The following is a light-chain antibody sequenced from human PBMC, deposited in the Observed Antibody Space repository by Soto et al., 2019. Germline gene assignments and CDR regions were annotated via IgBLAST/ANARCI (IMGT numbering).Light chain of an antibody. J-gene: IGLJ2*01. CDR2: EVN. CDR1: SSDVGDYDY. CDR3: SSYAGSTNLV. Sequence: QSVLTQPPSTSGSPGQSVTISCTGTSSDVGDYDYVSWYQQHPGKAPKLMIYEVNKRPSGVPDRFSGSKSGNTASLTVSGLKVEEGANNHFSSYAGSTNLVFGGGTTLTAL. V-gene: IGLV2-8*01.